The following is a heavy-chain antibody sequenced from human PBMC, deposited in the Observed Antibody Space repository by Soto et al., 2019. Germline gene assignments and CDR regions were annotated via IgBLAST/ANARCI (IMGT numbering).Heavy chain of an antibody. V-gene: IGHV3-11*06. CDR3: AREYKTYYYDSPHHDFDI. J-gene: IGHJ3*02. D-gene: IGHD3-22*01. CDR1: GFTFSDYY. Sequence: QVQLVESGGGLVKPGGSLRLSCAASGFTFSDYYMSWIRQAPGKGLEWVSYISSSSSYTNYADSVKGRFTISRDNAKNSLYLQMNSLRAEDTAVYYCAREYKTYYYDSPHHDFDIWGQGTMVTVSS. CDR2: ISSSSSYT.